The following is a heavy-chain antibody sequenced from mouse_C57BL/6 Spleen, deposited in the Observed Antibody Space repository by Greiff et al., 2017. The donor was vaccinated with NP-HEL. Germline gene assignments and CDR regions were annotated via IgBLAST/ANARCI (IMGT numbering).Heavy chain of an antibody. CDR3: ARGGLRREAMDY. CDR2: IYPGDGDT. J-gene: IGHJ4*01. V-gene: IGHV1-82*01. D-gene: IGHD2-2*01. Sequence: VKLMESGPELVKPGASVKISCKASGYAFSSSWMNWVKQRPGKGLEWIGRIYPGDGDTNYNGKFKGKATLTADKSSSTAYMQLSSLTSEDSAVYFCARGGLRREAMDYWGQGTSVTVSS. CDR1: GYAFSSSW.